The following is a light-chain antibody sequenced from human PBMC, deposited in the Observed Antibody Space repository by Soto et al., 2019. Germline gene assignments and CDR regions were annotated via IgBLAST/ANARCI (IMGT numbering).Light chain of an antibody. CDR2: GAS. Sequence: EIVMTQSPATLSVSPGERATLSCRASQSVSSNLAWYQQKPGQAPRLLIYGASTRATGIPARFSGSGSGTDFTLTISSLEPADFAVYYCQQRSNWPLTFGGRTKVDIK. J-gene: IGKJ4*01. V-gene: IGKV3-15*01. CDR1: QSVSSN. CDR3: QQRSNWPLT.